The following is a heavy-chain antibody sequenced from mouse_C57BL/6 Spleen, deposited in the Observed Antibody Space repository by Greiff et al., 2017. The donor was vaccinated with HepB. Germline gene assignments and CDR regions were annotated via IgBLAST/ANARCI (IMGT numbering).Heavy chain of an antibody. Sequence: EVQLQQSGAELVRPGASVKLSCTASGFNIKDDYTHWVKQRPEQGLEWIGWIDPENGDTEYASKFQGKATITADTSSNTAYLQLSSLTSEDTAVYYCTDGSSPFDYWGQGTTLTVSS. CDR3: TDGSSPFDY. D-gene: IGHD1-1*01. CDR2: IDPENGDT. J-gene: IGHJ2*01. CDR1: GFNIKDDY. V-gene: IGHV14-4*01.